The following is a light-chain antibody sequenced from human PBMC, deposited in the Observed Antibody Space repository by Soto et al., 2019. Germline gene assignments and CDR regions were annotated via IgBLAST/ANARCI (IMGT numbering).Light chain of an antibody. J-gene: IGKJ1*01. CDR2: DAS. CDR1: QSISSW. Sequence: DIQMPQSPSTLSASVGDIVTITCRARQSISSWLAWYQQKPGKAPKLLIYDASSLESGVPSRFSGSGSGTEFTLTISSLQPDDFATYYCQQYNSYPWTFGQGTKVEIK. V-gene: IGKV1-5*01. CDR3: QQYNSYPWT.